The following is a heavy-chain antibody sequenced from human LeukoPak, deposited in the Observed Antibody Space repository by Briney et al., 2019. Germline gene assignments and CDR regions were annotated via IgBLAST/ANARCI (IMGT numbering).Heavy chain of an antibody. V-gene: IGHV4-59*08. J-gene: IGHJ4*02. CDR2: IYYSGII. Sequence: SETLSLTCTVSVGSISNYYWSWIRQPPGKGLEWIGYIYYSGIINYSPSLKSRVTISLDTSKNQVSLKLSSVTAADTAVYYCASLGGTYDYWGQGTLATVSS. CDR3: ASLGGTYDY. D-gene: IGHD1-26*01. CDR1: VGSISNYY.